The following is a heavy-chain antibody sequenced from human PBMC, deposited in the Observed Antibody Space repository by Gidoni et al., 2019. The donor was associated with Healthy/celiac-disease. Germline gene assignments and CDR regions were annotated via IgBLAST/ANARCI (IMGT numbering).Heavy chain of an antibody. CDR3: ARQGSGTMVRAGAFDI. V-gene: IGHV4-39*01. J-gene: IGHJ3*02. CDR1: GGSISSISYY. D-gene: IGHD3-10*01. CDR2: IYYSGST. Sequence: QLQLQESGPGLVKPSETLSLTCTVSGGSISSISYYWGWIRQPPGKGLEWIGSIYYSGSTYYNPSLKSRVTISVDTSKNQFSLKLSSVTAADTAVYYCARQGSGTMVRAGAFDIWGQGTMVTVSS.